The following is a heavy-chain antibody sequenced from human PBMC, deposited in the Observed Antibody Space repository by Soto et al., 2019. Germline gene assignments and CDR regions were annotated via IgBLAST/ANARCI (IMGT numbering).Heavy chain of an antibody. CDR3: ASGNRVDDYADFRH. CDR2: IWYDGSNK. D-gene: IGHD2-2*01. J-gene: IGHJ1*01. CDR1: RFAFSTYA. Sequence: QVQLVESGGGVVQPGRSLRLSCAASRFAFSTYAMHWVRQAPGKGLEWVAVIWYDGSNKNYVDSVKGRFTISRDNSKNTLYLQMTSLRAEDTAMYYCASGNRVDDYADFRHWGQGTLVTVSS. V-gene: IGHV3-33*01.